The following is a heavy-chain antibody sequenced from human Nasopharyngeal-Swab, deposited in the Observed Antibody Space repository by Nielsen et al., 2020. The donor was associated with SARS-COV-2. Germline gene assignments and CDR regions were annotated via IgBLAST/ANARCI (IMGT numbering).Heavy chain of an antibody. CDR1: GFTFSSYD. CDR2: IGTAGDT. D-gene: IGHD6-19*01. Sequence: GGSLRLSCAASGFTFSSYDMHWVRQATGKGLEWVSAIGTAGDTYYPGSVKGRFTISRENAENSLYLQMNSLRAGDTAVYYCARDLYSSGGKYYYYGMDVWGQGTTVTVSS. V-gene: IGHV3-13*04. J-gene: IGHJ6*02. CDR3: ARDLYSSGGKYYYYGMDV.